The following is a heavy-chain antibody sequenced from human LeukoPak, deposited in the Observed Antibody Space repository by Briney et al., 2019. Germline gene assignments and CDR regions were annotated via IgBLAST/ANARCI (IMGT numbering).Heavy chain of an antibody. V-gene: IGHV3-30*03. J-gene: IGHJ6*02. Sequence: GGSRRLSCVASGFPFSGNAMHWVRQAPGKGLEWVATVSFDGRKKFYADSVKGRFTISRDNAKNSLYLQMNSLRAEDTAVYYCARGLEALEWTTDYYYYGMDVWGQGTTVTVSS. CDR3: ARGLEALEWTTDYYYYGMDV. CDR2: VSFDGRKK. CDR1: GFPFSGNA. D-gene: IGHD3-3*01.